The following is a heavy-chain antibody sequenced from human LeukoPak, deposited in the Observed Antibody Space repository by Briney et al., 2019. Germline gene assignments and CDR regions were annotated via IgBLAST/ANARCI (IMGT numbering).Heavy chain of an antibody. CDR3: VRITIFVDYFDY. V-gene: IGHV1-18*01. Sequence: ASVKVSCKASGYTFTRYTISRVRQAPGQGLEWMGWISAHNGNTSYAQKLQGRVTMTTDTSTSTAYMELRSLRSDDTAVYFCVRITIFVDYFDYWGQGTLVTVSS. D-gene: IGHD3-3*01. CDR1: GYTFTRYT. J-gene: IGHJ4*02. CDR2: ISAHNGNT.